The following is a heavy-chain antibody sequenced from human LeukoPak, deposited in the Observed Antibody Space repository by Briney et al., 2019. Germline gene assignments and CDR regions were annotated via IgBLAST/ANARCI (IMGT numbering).Heavy chain of an antibody. J-gene: IGHJ4*02. CDR2: IYISGST. D-gene: IGHD5-12*01. Sequence: SETLSLTCTVSGGSISSGTYYWSWIRQPAGKGLEWIGRIYISGSTSYNPSLKSRVTISVDTSKNQFSLKLSSVTAADTAVYYCARDRRGGGYEFDYWGQGTLVTVSS. CDR1: GGSISSGTYY. V-gene: IGHV4-61*02. CDR3: ARDRRGGGYEFDY.